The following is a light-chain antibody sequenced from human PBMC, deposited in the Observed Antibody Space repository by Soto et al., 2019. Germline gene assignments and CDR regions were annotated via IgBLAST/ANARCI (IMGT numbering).Light chain of an antibody. V-gene: IGLV2-8*01. Sequence: QSALTQPPSASGSPGQSVTLSCTGTSSDVGGYNYVSWYQHHPGKAPKLMIYEVSKRPSGVPDRFSGSKSGNSASLTVSGLQAEDEAYYYCSSYAGSNNYVFGTGTKLTVL. CDR3: SSYAGSNNYV. CDR1: SSDVGGYNY. CDR2: EVS. J-gene: IGLJ1*01.